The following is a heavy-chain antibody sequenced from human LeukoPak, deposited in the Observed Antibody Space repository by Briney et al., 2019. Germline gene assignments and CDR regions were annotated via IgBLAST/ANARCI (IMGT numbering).Heavy chain of an antibody. CDR1: GFTFSSYS. D-gene: IGHD1-26*01. V-gene: IGHV3-21*04. CDR3: AKGAELYYYYGMDV. J-gene: IGHJ6*02. CDR2: ISSSSSYI. Sequence: PGGSLRLSCAASGFTFSSYSMNWVRQAPGKGLEWVSSISSSSSYIYYADSVKGRFTISRDNAMNSLDLQMDSLRAEDTAVYYCAKGAELYYYYGMDVWGQGTTVTVSS.